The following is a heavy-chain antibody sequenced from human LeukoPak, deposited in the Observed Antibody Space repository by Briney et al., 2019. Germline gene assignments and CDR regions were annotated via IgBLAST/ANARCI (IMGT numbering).Heavy chain of an antibody. CDR2: VYSDGITT. D-gene: IGHD2-8*01. J-gene: IGHJ4*02. CDR1: GFTFSTYW. Sequence: GGSLRLSCAASGFTFSTYWMHWVRQAPGKGLVWVSRVYSDGITTNYADSVKGRFTISRDNAKNTLYLQMNSLRAQATAVYYCARGSCTNGVCSVFDHWGQGALVTVSS. V-gene: IGHV3-74*01. CDR3: ARGSCTNGVCSVFDH.